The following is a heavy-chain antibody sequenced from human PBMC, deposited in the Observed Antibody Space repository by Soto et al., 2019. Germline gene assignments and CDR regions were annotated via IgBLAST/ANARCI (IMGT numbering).Heavy chain of an antibody. J-gene: IGHJ4*02. CDR1: GFTFSSYG. Sequence: GGSLRLSCGGSGFTFSSYGIHWVRQAPGKGLEWVALISYDGGNEKYTESVKDRFTISRDDSHNVAYLQMSSLRTEDTAMYYCAKDRYSGTYPTDFDYWGQGSLVTVSS. V-gene: IGHV3-30*18. CDR2: ISYDGGNE. CDR3: AKDRYSGTYPTDFDY. D-gene: IGHD1-26*01.